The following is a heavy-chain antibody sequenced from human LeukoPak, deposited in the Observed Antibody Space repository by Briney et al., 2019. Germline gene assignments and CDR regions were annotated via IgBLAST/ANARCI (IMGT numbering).Heavy chain of an antibody. CDR1: GYSFTSYW. CDR2: IYPGDSDT. D-gene: IGHD1-26*01. J-gene: IGHJ4*02. Sequence: GESLKISCKGSGYSFTSYWIGWVRQMPGKGLEWMGIIYPGDSDTRYSPSFQGQVTISADKSITTAYLQWSSLKASDTAMYYCARHRGSSKPEIDYWGQGTLVTVSA. CDR3: ARHRGSSKPEIDY. V-gene: IGHV5-51*01.